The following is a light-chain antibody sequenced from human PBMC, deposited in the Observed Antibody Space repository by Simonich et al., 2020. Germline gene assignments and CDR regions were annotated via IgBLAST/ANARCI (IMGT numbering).Light chain of an antibody. Sequence: QSALTQPRSVSGSPGKSVTISSTGTSSDVGGYNYVSWYQQHPGKAPKLIIYDVSKRPSGVPDRCSGSKSGNTASLTISGLQAEDEADYYCCSYAGSLRVFGGGTKLTVL. J-gene: IGLJ3*02. CDR3: CSYAGSLRV. CDR1: SSDVGGYNY. CDR2: DVS. V-gene: IGLV2-11*01.